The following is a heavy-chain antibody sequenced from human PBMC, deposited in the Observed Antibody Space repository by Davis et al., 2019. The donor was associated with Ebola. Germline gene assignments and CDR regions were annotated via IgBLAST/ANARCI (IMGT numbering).Heavy chain of an antibody. CDR1: GFTFSSYS. Sequence: PGGSLRLSCAASGFTFSSYSMNWVRQAPGKGLEWVSSISSSSSYIYYADSVKGRFTISRDNAKNSLYLQMNSLRSDDTAVYYCARGSDFWSGYYTEGYYYMDVWGKGTTVTVSS. J-gene: IGHJ6*03. D-gene: IGHD3-3*01. V-gene: IGHV3-21*04. CDR3: ARGSDFWSGYYTEGYYYMDV. CDR2: ISSSSSYI.